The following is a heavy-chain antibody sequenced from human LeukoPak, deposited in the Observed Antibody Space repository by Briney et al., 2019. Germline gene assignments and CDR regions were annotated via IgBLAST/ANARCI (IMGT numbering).Heavy chain of an antibody. D-gene: IGHD2-2*01. Sequence: QSGRSLRLSCAASGFSFSSDWMTSVRQAPGKGLESVANLNQDGSDKKYVDSVKGRFTISRDNAKNSLYLQMNSLRVEDTALYYCARDAYDYASESWGQGTLVTVSS. CDR3: ARDAYDYASES. J-gene: IGHJ5*02. V-gene: IGHV3-7*01. CDR2: LNQDGSDK. CDR1: GFSFSSDW.